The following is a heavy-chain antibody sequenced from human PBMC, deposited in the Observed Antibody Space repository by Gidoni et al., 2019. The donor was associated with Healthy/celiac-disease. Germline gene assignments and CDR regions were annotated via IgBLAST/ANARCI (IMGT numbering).Heavy chain of an antibody. J-gene: IGHJ4*02. Sequence: QVQLVESGGGLVKPGGSLRLSCAASGFTFSDYYMSWIRQAPGKGLEWVSYISSSSSYTNYADSVKGRFTISRDNAKNSLYLQMNSLRAEDTAVYYCATYYYDSSGHTDGDDYWGQGTLVTVSS. CDR2: ISSSSSYT. CDR1: GFTFSDYY. CDR3: ATYYYDSSGHTDGDDY. D-gene: IGHD3-22*01. V-gene: IGHV3-11*05.